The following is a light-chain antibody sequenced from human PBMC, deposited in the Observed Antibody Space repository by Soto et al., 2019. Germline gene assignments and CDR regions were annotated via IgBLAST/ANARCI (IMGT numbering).Light chain of an antibody. CDR3: QQSYSTPMYT. J-gene: IGKJ2*01. CDR1: QSISSY. CDR2: AAS. Sequence: DIQMTQSPSSLSASVGDRVTITCRASQSISSYLNWYQQKPGKAPKLLIYAASSLQSWVPSRFSGSGSGTDFTLTISSLQPEDFATYSCQQSYSTPMYTFGQGTKLEIK. V-gene: IGKV1-39*01.